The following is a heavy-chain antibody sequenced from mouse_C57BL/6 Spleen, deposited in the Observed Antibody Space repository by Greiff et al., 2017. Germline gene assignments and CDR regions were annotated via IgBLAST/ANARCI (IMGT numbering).Heavy chain of an antibody. Sequence: VMLVESGAELVRPGTSVKVSCKASGYAFTNYLIEWVKQRPGQGLEWIGVINPGSGGTNYNEKFKGKATLTADKSSSTAYMQLSIRTSEDSAVYFCARADSNYFDYWGQGTTLTVSS. CDR1: GYAFTNYL. CDR2: INPGSGGT. J-gene: IGHJ2*01. D-gene: IGHD2-5*01. V-gene: IGHV1-54*01. CDR3: ARADSNYFDY.